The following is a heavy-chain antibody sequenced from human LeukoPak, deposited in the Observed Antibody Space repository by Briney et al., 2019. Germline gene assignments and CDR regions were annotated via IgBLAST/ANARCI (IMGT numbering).Heavy chain of an antibody. CDR3: ARGVNSGYFDY. V-gene: IGHV4-39*07. J-gene: IGHJ4*02. CDR1: RGSISSSSYY. D-gene: IGHD1-26*01. CDR2: IYYSGGT. Sequence: SETLSLTCTVSRGSISSSSYYWGWIRQPPGKGLEWIGSIYYSGGTYYNPSLKSRVTISVDTSKNQFSLKLTSVTAADTAVYYCARGVNSGYFDYCGQGTLVTVSS.